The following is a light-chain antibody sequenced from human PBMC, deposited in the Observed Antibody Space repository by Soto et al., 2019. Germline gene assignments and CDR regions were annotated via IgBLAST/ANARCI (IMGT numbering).Light chain of an antibody. CDR3: QQYNSYSWT. Sequence: GDRVTITCRASQSISSWLAWYQQKPGKAPKLLIYDASSLESGVPSRFSGSGSGTEFTLTISSLQPDDLGTYYCQQYNSYSWTFGQGTKVEIK. CDR1: QSISSW. V-gene: IGKV1-5*01. CDR2: DAS. J-gene: IGKJ1*01.